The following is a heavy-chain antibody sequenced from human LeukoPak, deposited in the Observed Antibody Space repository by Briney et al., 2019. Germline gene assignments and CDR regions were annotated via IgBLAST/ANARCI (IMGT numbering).Heavy chain of an antibody. CDR3: ARDLYRTVVVPHYFDY. J-gene: IGHJ4*02. Sequence: PGGTLRLSCAASGFSFSTYDMNWVRQAPGKGLEWISTISGRDLTTHYADSVKGRFTISRDNAKNSLYLQMNSLRAEDTAVYYCARDLYRTVVVPHYFDYWGQGTLVTVSS. V-gene: IGHV3-23*01. CDR1: GFSFSTYD. CDR2: ISGRDLTT. D-gene: IGHD3-22*01.